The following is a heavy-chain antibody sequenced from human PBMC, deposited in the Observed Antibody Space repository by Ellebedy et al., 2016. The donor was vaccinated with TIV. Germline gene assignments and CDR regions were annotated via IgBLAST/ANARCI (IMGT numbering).Heavy chain of an antibody. CDR3: ARARTLGSGSSLDH. V-gene: IGHV3-30*03. Sequence: GGSLRLXXAASGFSFQNYGMHWVRQAPGKGLEWVALISYDGTNKDYADSVKGRFTISRDSSKSTLDLQMRSLNTNDTAVYFCARARTLGSGSSLDHWGQGTLVAVSS. D-gene: IGHD3-10*01. CDR2: ISYDGTNK. J-gene: IGHJ4*02. CDR1: GFSFQNYG.